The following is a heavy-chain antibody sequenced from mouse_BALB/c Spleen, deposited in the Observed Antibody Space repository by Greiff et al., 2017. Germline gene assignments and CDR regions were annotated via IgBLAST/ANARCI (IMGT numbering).Heavy chain of an antibody. CDR1: GFTFPDNY. V-gene: IGHV7-3*02. CDR3: ARDGATVVARSYFDY. Sequence: DVKLVESGGGLVQPGGSLRLSCATSGFTFPDNYMSWVRQPPGKALEWLGFIRNKANGYTTEYSASVKGRFTISRDNSQSILYLQMNTLRAEDSATYYCARDGATVVARSYFDYWGQGTTLTVSS. J-gene: IGHJ2*01. CDR2: IRNKANGYTT. D-gene: IGHD1-1*01.